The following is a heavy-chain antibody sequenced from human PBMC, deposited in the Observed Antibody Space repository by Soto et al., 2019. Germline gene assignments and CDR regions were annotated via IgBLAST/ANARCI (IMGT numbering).Heavy chain of an antibody. V-gene: IGHV1-8*01. Sequence: VPLVQSGAEVKKPGASVKVSCKASGNTFTSYDLNWVRQATGHGLERMGWINPNSGNIAYAQKFQGRVTMTRDTAIRTAYMEVSRLRSDDTAVYYCATGRASGSYYLLDYWGQGTLVTVSS. CDR1: GNTFTSYD. CDR3: ATGRASGSYYLLDY. CDR2: INPNSGNI. J-gene: IGHJ4*02. D-gene: IGHD3-10*01.